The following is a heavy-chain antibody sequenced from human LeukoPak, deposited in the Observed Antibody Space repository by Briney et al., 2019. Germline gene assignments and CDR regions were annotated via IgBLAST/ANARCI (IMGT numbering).Heavy chain of an antibody. V-gene: IGHV4-59*08. CDR3: ARDDYGVFDAFDV. Sequence: PSETLSLTCSVSGDSISNYHYNWIRQPPGKGLEWIGYIDYTGSTNYNPTLKSRVTISLDTSKNQFSLTLRSVTAADTAVYFCARDDYGVFDAFDVWGQGTVVTVSS. J-gene: IGHJ3*01. D-gene: IGHD3-16*01. CDR2: IDYTGST. CDR1: GDSISNYH.